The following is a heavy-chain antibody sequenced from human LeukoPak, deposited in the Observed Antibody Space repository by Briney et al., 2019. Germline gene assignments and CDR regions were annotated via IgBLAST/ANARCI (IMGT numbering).Heavy chain of an antibody. CDR3: AKTTGNIVGAYFDY. Sequence: PGASLTLSCAASGFTFSTYAMSWVRQAPGKGLEWVSVISGSGDRTYYPDSVKGRFTISRDNSKNTLYLQMNSLRAEDTAVYYCAKTTGNIVGAYFDYWGQGTLVTVSS. V-gene: IGHV3-23*01. CDR1: GFTFSTYA. D-gene: IGHD1-26*01. CDR2: ISGSGDRT. J-gene: IGHJ4*02.